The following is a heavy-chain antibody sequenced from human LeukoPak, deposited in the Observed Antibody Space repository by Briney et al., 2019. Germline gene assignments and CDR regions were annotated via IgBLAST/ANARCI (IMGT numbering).Heavy chain of an antibody. V-gene: IGHV1-8*01. CDR3: ARGGAAATGVDY. J-gene: IGHJ4*02. CDR2: MNPNSGNT. CDR1: GYTFTSYD. Sequence: ASVKVSCKASGYTFTSYDINWVRQATGQGLEWMGWMNPNSGNTGYAQKFQGRVTMTRNTSISTAYMERSSLRSEDTAVYYCARGGAAATGVDYWGQGTLVTVSS. D-gene: IGHD2-15*01.